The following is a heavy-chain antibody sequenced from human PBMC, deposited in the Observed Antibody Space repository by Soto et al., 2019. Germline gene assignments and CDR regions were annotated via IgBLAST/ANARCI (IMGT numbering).Heavy chain of an antibody. Sequence: GESLKISCAASGFTFSSYAMHWVRQAPGKGLEWVAVISYDGSNKYYADSVKGRFTISRDNSKNTLYLQMNSLRAEDTAVYYCARDRQGYYDSSGYSGDFDYWGQGTLVTVSS. J-gene: IGHJ4*02. D-gene: IGHD3-22*01. V-gene: IGHV3-30-3*01. CDR2: ISYDGSNK. CDR3: ARDRQGYYDSSGYSGDFDY. CDR1: GFTFSSYA.